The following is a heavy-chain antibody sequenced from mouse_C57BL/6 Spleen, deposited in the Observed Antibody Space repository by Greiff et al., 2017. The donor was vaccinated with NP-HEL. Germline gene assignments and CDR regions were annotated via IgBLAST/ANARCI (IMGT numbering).Heavy chain of an antibody. D-gene: IGHD1-1*01. Sequence: VQLQQPGAELVMPGASVKLSCKASGYTFTSYWMHWVKQRPGQGLEWIGAIDPSDSYTNYNQKFKGKSTLTVDKSSSTAYMQLSSLTSEDSAVYYCARAYYGSSYGFAYWGQGTLVTVSA. J-gene: IGHJ3*01. CDR3: ARAYYGSSYGFAY. V-gene: IGHV1-69*01. CDR2: IDPSDSYT. CDR1: GYTFTSYW.